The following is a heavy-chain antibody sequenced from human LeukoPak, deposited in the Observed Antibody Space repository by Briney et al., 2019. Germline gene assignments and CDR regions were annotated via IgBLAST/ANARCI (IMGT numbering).Heavy chain of an antibody. D-gene: IGHD3-10*01. CDR3: ARSYGSGGYARGKDY. CDR1: GFTFSSYG. J-gene: IGHJ4*02. V-gene: IGHV3-30*03. Sequence: GRSLRLSCAASGFTFSSYGMHWVRQAPGKGLEWVAVISYDGSNKYYADSVKGRFTISRDNSKNTLYLQMNSLRAEDTAVYYCARSYGSGGYARGKDYWGQGTLVTVSS. CDR2: ISYDGSNK.